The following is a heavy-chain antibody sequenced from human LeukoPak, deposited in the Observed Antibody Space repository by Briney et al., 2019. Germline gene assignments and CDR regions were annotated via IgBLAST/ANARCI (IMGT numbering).Heavy chain of an antibody. D-gene: IGHD3-9*01. CDR1: GFTFSSYA. V-gene: IGHV3-30*04. Sequence: GGSLRLSCAASGFTFSSYAMHWVRQAPGKGLEWVAVISYDGSNKYYADSVKGRFTISRDNSKNTLYLQMNSLRAEDTAVYYCARTPFPDYDILTGFSLRFDYWGQGTLVTVSS. CDR3: ARTPFPDYDILTGFSLRFDY. CDR2: ISYDGSNK. J-gene: IGHJ4*02.